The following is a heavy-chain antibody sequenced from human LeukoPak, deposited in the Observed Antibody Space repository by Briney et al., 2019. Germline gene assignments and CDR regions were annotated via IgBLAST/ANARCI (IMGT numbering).Heavy chain of an antibody. Sequence: GESLKISCKGSGYSFTSYWIGWVRQMPGKGLEWMGIIYPGDSDTRYSPSFQGQVTISADKSISTAHLQWSSLKASDTAMYYCARHADGYCSRTSCYPWFDPWGQGTLVTVSS. CDR2: IYPGDSDT. D-gene: IGHD2-2*03. CDR3: ARHADGYCSRTSCYPWFDP. CDR1: GYSFTSYW. V-gene: IGHV5-51*01. J-gene: IGHJ5*02.